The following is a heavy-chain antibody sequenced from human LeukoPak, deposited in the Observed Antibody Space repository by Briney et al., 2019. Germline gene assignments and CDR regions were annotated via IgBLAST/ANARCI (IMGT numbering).Heavy chain of an antibody. D-gene: IGHD3-16*01. CDR2: ISYDGSNK. CDR3: AKARDYGL. Sequence: PGRSLRLSCAASGFTFSSYAMHWVRQAPGKGLEWVAVISYDGSNKYYADSVKGRFTISRDNSKNTLYLQMNSLRAEDTAVYYCAKARDYGLWGQGTLVTVSS. J-gene: IGHJ4*02. CDR1: GFTFSSYA. V-gene: IGHV3-30*04.